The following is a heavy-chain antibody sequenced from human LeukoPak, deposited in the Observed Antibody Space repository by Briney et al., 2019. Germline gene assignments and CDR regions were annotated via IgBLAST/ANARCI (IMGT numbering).Heavy chain of an antibody. CDR3: ARDELYCSGGSCYSYYYYGMDV. Sequence: GGSLRLSCAASGFTFSSYSMNWVRQAPGKGLEWVSYISSSSSTIYYADSVKGRFTISRDNAKNSLCLQMNSLRAEDTAVYYCARDELYCSGGSCYSYYYYGMDVWGQGTTVTVSS. CDR2: ISSSSSTI. J-gene: IGHJ6*02. D-gene: IGHD2-15*01. CDR1: GFTFSSYS. V-gene: IGHV3-48*04.